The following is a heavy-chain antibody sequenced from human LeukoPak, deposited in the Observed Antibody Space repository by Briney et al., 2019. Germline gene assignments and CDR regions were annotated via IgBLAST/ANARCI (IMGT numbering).Heavy chain of an antibody. Sequence: SETLSLTCTVSGGPVSSYYWSWIRQPAGKGLEWIGRIYTTYNPSYNPSLKSRVTMSVETSKNQFSLKLTSVTAADTAVYYCARAARYCSSTSCRADFDYWGQGALVTVSS. CDR2: IYTTYNP. J-gene: IGHJ4*02. D-gene: IGHD2-2*01. CDR3: ARAARYCSSTSCRADFDY. V-gene: IGHV4-4*07. CDR1: GGPVSSYY.